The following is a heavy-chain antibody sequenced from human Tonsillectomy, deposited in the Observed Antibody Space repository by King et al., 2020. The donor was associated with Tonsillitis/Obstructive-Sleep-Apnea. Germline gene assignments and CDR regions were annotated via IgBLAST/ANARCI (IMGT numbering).Heavy chain of an antibody. CDR3: ARVLDYYDSSGYRAFDI. CDR2: IKEDGSEK. D-gene: IGHD3-22*01. J-gene: IGHJ3*02. V-gene: IGHV3-7*03. Sequence: QLVQSGGGLVQPGGSLRLSCAASGFTFSNFWMSWVHQAPGKGLEWVTNIKEDGSEKYYVDSVKGRFTISRDNAKNSLYLQMNSLRAEDTAVYYCARVLDYYDSSGYRAFDIWGQGTMVTVSS. CDR1: GFTFSNFW.